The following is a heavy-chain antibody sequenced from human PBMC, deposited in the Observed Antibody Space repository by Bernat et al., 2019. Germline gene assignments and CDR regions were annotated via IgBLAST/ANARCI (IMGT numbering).Heavy chain of an antibody. CDR1: GGSISTGSYY. V-gene: IGHV4-39*01. CDR3: ARLGSSSDAFDI. Sequence: QLQLQESGPGLVKPSETLSLTCTVSGGSISTGSYYWGWIRQPPGKGLEGIGGIYYSGSTYYNPSLKRRVTISVDTSKKQFSLNLNSVTAADTAVYYCARLGSSSDAFDIWGQGTMVTVSS. CDR2: IYYSGST. J-gene: IGHJ3*02. D-gene: IGHD6-13*01.